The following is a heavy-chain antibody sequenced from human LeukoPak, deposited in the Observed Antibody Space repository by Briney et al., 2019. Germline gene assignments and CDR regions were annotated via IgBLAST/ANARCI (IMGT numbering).Heavy chain of an antibody. Sequence: PGGSLRLSCAATGFSVSRDYVNWVRQAPGKGLEWVSAISGSGGSTYYADSVKGRFTISRDNSKNTLYLQMNSLRAEDTAVYYCAKDLYSSWSFFDYWGQGTLVTVSS. CDR1: GFSVSRDY. J-gene: IGHJ4*02. CDR3: AKDLYSSWSFFDY. V-gene: IGHV3-23*01. CDR2: ISGSGGST. D-gene: IGHD6-13*01.